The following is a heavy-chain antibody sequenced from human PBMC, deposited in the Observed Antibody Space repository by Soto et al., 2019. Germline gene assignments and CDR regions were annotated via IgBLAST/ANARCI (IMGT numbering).Heavy chain of an antibody. V-gene: IGHV1-69*08. CDR2: IIPNLGIT. Sequence: QVQLVQSGAEVKKPGSSVKVSCKASGGTLSSYTFSWVRQAHGQGLEWMGRIIPNLGITNYAQKFQGRITIIVDKSTSTADMELSSLISEDTAVYYCARDKGYCSGASCPDFDYWGQGTLVTFSS. CDR1: GGTLSSYT. D-gene: IGHD2-15*01. CDR3: ARDKGYCSGASCPDFDY. J-gene: IGHJ4*02.